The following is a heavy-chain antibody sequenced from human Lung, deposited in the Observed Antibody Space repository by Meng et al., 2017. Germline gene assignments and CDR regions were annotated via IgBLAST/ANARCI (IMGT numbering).Heavy chain of an antibody. CDR3: VRRTYSSGWYFDY. CDR2: IIDSGST. Sequence: QPHPWGAGLLKHSQPLSLTCVVYGVSFSCYYWSWIRQPPGKWLEWIGEIIDSGSTNYNPSLKSRVTISVDTSKNQFSLRVTSVTAADRAVYYCVRRTYSSGWYFDYWGQGTLVTVSS. D-gene: IGHD6-19*01. CDR1: GVSFSCYY. J-gene: IGHJ4*02. V-gene: IGHV4-34*12.